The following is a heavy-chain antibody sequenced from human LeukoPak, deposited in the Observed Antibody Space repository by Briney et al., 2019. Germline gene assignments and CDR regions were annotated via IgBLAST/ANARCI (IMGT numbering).Heavy chain of an antibody. CDR3: AKGGSSGYYFPYYFDY. J-gene: IGHJ4*02. CDR2: ISGGDGST. D-gene: IGHD3-22*01. Sequence: GGSLRLSCAASGFTFSDYYMSWIRQAPGKGLEWVSGISGGDGSTYYADSVKGRFTISRDNSKNTLYMQMNSLRAEDTAAYYCAKGGSSGYYFPYYFDYWGQGTLVTVSS. V-gene: IGHV3-23*01. CDR1: GFTFSDYY.